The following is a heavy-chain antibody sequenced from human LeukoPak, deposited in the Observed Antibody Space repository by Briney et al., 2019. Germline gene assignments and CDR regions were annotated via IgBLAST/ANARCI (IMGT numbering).Heavy chain of an antibody. V-gene: IGHV4-61*08. J-gene: IGHJ4*02. CDR3: ARSRNYYGSGDY. CDR1: SGSVSNGDYY. CDR2: IYYTGSA. D-gene: IGHD3-10*01. Sequence: SETLSLTCTVSSGSVSNGDYYWSWLRQPPGKALEWIGYIYYTGSAYYNPSLGGRVTLSVDTSKNQFSVKLSSVTAADTAVYYCARSRNYYGSGDYWGQGTLVTVSS.